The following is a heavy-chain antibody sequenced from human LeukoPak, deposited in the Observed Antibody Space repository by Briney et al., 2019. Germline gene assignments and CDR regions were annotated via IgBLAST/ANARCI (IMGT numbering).Heavy chain of an antibody. CDR3: AVRPMIVVVIEYYFDY. Sequence: GGSLRLSCAASGFTFSSYGMHWVRQAPGKGLEWVAVISYDGSNKYYADSVKGRFTISRDNSKNTLFLQMNSLRAEDTAVYYCAVRPMIVVVIEYYFDYWGQGTLVTVSS. J-gene: IGHJ4*02. V-gene: IGHV3-30*03. D-gene: IGHD3-22*01. CDR2: ISYDGSNK. CDR1: GFTFSSYG.